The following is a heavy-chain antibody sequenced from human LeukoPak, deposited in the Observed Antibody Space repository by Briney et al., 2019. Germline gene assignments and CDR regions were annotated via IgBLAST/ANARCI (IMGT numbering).Heavy chain of an antibody. CDR1: EFTFSNYS. CDR2: ISSSSSNI. V-gene: IGHV3-48*01. Sequence: GGSQRLSCAASEFTFSNYSMNWVRQAPGKGLEWVSYISSSSSNIYYADSVKGRFTISRDNAKNSLYLQMNSLRAEDTAVYYCARVGVRFDYWGQGTLVTVSS. D-gene: IGHD3-16*02. CDR3: ARVGVRFDY. J-gene: IGHJ4*02.